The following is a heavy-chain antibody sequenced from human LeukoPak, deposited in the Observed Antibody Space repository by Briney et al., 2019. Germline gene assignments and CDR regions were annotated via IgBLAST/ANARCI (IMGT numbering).Heavy chain of an antibody. CDR1: GLTFSRHA. CDR3: ALYFYDSSGYPSFDY. D-gene: IGHD3-22*01. J-gene: IGHJ4*02. CDR2: ISSSGSTK. Sequence: PGGSLRLSCEVFGLTFSRHAMNWVRHAPGKGVEWVSYISSSGSTKYYTDSVKGRFTISRDNAKNSLYLEVNSLRDEDTALYYCALYFYDSSGYPSFDYWGQGTLVTVSS. V-gene: IGHV3-48*02.